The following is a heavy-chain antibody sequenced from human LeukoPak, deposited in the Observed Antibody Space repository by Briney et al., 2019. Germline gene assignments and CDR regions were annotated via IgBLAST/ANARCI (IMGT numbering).Heavy chain of an antibody. J-gene: IGHJ5*02. D-gene: IGHD6-19*01. CDR3: AAGYSSTLLP. CDR2: IYTSGST. CDR1: GGSISSGSYY. Sequence: SETLSLTCTVSGGSISSGSYYWSWIRQPAGKGLEWIGRIYTSGSTNYNPSLKSRVTISVDTSKNQFSLNLSSVTAADTAVYYCAAGYSSTLLPWGQGTLVTVSS. V-gene: IGHV4-61*02.